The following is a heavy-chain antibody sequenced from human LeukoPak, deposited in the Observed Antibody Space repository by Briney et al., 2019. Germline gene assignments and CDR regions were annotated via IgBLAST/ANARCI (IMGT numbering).Heavy chain of an antibody. D-gene: IGHD2-15*01. CDR3: ARAVVPAAVPYF. J-gene: IGHJ4*02. V-gene: IGHV3-23*01. CDR1: GFTFSNYV. CDR2: IIGTSSYT. Sequence: GGSLRLSCVASGFTFSNYVMYWVRQVPGKGLEGVLGIIGTSSYTYSADFVKGRFTISRDNSMNTLWLQMNSLRVEDTAVYYCARAVVPAAVPYFWGQGTLVTVSP.